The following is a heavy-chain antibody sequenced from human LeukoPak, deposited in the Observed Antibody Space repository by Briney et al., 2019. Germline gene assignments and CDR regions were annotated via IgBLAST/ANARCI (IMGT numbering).Heavy chain of an antibody. Sequence: GGSLRLSCAASGFTFSTYWMHWVRQVPGKGLVWVPGINTDGSSRIYADSVKGRFTISRDNAKNTLYLQMNSLRAEDTAVYYCARDHSSWEVPSDYWGQGTLVTVSS. D-gene: IGHD6-13*01. CDR1: GFTFSTYW. J-gene: IGHJ4*02. V-gene: IGHV3-74*01. CDR3: ARDHSSWEVPSDY. CDR2: INTDGSSR.